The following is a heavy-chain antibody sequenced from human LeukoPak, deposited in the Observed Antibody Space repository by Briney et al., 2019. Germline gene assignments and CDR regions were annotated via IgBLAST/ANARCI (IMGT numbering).Heavy chain of an antibody. D-gene: IGHD3-22*01. Sequence: GGSLRLSCAASGFTFSSYAMSWVRQAPGKGLEWVPTISGTVGSTYSADSVKGRFTISRDNSKNTVYLQMNSLRAEDTAVYYCAKDANEDYDSSGYYKTHFDYWGQGTLVTVSS. CDR1: GFTFSSYA. CDR3: AKDANEDYDSSGYYKTHFDY. CDR2: ISGTVGST. J-gene: IGHJ4*02. V-gene: IGHV3-23*01.